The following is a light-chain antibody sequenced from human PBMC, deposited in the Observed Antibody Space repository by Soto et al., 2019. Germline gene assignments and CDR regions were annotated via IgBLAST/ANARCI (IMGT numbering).Light chain of an antibody. Sequence: SVLGQPPSVVEALGQKVTIYCSGRSFNIGGNRLSRDQQLPGTPPKLLIYGDTKRPSGIPDRFAGSKSGTSATPGITGFQTVDEAHYYCGSWHSSLSANVFGTGSKVTVL. CDR3: GSWHSSLSANV. V-gene: IGLV1-51*01. CDR1: SFNIGGNR. CDR2: GDT. J-gene: IGLJ1*01.